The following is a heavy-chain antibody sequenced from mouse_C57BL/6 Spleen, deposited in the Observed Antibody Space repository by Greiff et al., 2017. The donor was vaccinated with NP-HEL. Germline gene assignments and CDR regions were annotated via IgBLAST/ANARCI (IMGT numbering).Heavy chain of an antibody. CDR2: IWSGGST. D-gene: IGHD1-1*01. CDR3: ATSYYYSSIHWYFDV. Sequence: VQLQQPGPGLVQPSQSLSITCTVSGFSLTSYGVHWVRQSPGKGLEWLGVIWSGGSTDYNAAFIFSLSISKDNTKNQVFFKINSQLTDDTAMYYCATSYYYSSIHWYFDVWGTETTVTVSS. J-gene: IGHJ1*03. V-gene: IGHV2-2*01. CDR1: GFSLTSYG.